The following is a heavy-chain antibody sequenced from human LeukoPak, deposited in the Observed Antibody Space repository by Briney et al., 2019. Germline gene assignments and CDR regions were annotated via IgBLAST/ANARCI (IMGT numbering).Heavy chain of an antibody. Sequence: SSETLSLTCTVSGGSISSYYWSWIRQPPGKGLEWIGYIYYSGSTNYNPSLKSRATISVDTSKNQFSLKLSSVTAADTAVYYCARADYGVDAFDIWGQGTMVTVSS. CDR2: IYYSGST. CDR1: GGSISSYY. CDR3: ARADYGVDAFDI. J-gene: IGHJ3*02. V-gene: IGHV4-59*01. D-gene: IGHD4-17*01.